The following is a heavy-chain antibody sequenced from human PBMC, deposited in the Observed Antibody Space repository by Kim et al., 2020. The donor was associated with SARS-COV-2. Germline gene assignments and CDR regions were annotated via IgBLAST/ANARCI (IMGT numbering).Heavy chain of an antibody. Sequence: GYYWSWIRQPPVKGLEWIGEINHSGSTNYNPSLKSRVTISVDTSKNQFSLKLSSVTAADTAVYYCARVVRNYDYIWGSYRRIAEYFQHWVQG. CDR3: ARVVRNYDYIWGSYRRIAEYFQH. D-gene: IGHD3-16*02. V-gene: IGHV4-34*01. CDR1: GYY. J-gene: IGHJ1*01. CDR2: INHSGST.